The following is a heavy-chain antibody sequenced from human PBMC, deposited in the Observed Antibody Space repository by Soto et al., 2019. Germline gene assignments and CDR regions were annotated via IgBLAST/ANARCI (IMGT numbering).Heavy chain of an antibody. CDR1: GGTFSSYT. D-gene: IGHD2-15*01. CDR3: GRVSGYFSGCSCYEGGWFDP. CDR2: IIAILGIA. J-gene: IGHJ5*02. Sequence: QVQLVQSGAEVKKPGSSVKVSCKASGGTFSSYTISWVRQAPGQGLEWMGRIIAILGIANYAQKFQGRVTITADKSTSTAYMGLSSLRSEDTAVYYCGRVSGYFSGCSCYEGGWFDPWGRGTLVTVSS. V-gene: IGHV1-69*02.